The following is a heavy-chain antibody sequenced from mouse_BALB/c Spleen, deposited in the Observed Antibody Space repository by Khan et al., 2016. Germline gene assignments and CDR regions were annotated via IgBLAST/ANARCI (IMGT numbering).Heavy chain of an antibody. CDR2: INYSGST. CDR1: GDSLTSGY. CDR3: ARYDGDYFDY. J-gene: IGHJ2*01. Sequence: EVQLQESGPSLVKPSQTLSLTCSVTGDSLTSGYWNWIRKFPGNKLEYMGYINYSGSTYYNPSLKSRISITRDTSKNQYYLQLNSVTTEDTATYYCARYDGDYFDYWGQGTTLTVSS. V-gene: IGHV3-8*02. D-gene: IGHD2-3*01.